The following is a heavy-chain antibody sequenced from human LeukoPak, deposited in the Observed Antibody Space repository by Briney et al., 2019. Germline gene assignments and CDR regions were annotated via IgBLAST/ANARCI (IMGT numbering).Heavy chain of an antibody. CDR3: ARNPYTGSGTYPPFDY. Sequence: GCSLRLSCAASGFSFSSYGLLGVRQAPAKGLAGVAIIWYVGSNKYFADFAQGRFTISRDNSQNTVYLQVNSLRAEDTAVYYCARNPYTGSGTYPPFDYWGQGTLVTVSS. D-gene: IGHD3-10*01. V-gene: IGHV3-33*08. CDR2: IWYVGSNK. CDR1: GFSFSSYG. J-gene: IGHJ4*02.